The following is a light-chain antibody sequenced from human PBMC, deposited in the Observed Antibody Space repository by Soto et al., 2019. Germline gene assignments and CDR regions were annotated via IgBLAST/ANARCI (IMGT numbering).Light chain of an antibody. V-gene: IGKV3-15*01. CDR1: QSVSSN. CDR2: GAS. J-gene: IGKJ3*01. Sequence: IVMTQSPATLSVSPGERAALSCRASQSVSSNLAWYQQNPGQAPRLLIYGASTRATGIPARFSGSGSGTEFTLTISGLQSEDFAVYYCQQYNNWPFPFGPGTKVDIK. CDR3: QQYNNWPFP.